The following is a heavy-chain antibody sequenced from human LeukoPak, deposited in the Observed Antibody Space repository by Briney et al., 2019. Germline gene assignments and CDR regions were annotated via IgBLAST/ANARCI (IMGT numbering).Heavy chain of an antibody. CDR1: GGSISSSSYY. J-gene: IGHJ2*01. V-gene: IGHV4-30-4*08. Sequence: SETLSLTCTVSGGSISSSSYYWGWIRQPPGKGLEWIGYIYHSGTTFYNPSLKSRVTISVDTSKNQFSLKLNSVTAADTAVYYCARVGSKFPYWYFDLWGRGTLVTVFS. CDR2: IYHSGTT. CDR3: ARVGSKFPYWYFDL. D-gene: IGHD6-25*01.